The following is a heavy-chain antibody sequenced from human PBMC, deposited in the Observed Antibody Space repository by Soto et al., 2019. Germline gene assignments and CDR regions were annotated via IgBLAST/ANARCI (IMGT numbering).Heavy chain of an antibody. Sequence: PSETLSLTCTVSGVSINNDVFYWTWIRQLPGRGLEWIGYIYYSGSTFYNPSLKSRASISIDTSKNQFSLNLSSVSAADTAVYYCARDVSLNYGLDVWGRGTTVTV. CDR3: ARDVSLNYGLDV. CDR2: IYYSGST. J-gene: IGHJ6*02. CDR1: GVSINNDVFY. V-gene: IGHV4-31*03.